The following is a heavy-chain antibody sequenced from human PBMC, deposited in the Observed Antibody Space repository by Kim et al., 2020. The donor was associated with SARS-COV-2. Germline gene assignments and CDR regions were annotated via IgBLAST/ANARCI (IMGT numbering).Heavy chain of an antibody. Sequence: SVKVSCKASGGTFSSYAISWVRQAPGQGLEWMGGIIPIFGTANYAQKFQGRVTITADESTSTAYMELSSLRSEDTAVYYCARDWQWLPGVRDYYYGMDVWGQGTTVTVSS. J-gene: IGHJ6*02. CDR2: IIPIFGTA. D-gene: IGHD6-19*01. CDR3: ARDWQWLPGVRDYYYGMDV. CDR1: GGTFSSYA. V-gene: IGHV1-69*13.